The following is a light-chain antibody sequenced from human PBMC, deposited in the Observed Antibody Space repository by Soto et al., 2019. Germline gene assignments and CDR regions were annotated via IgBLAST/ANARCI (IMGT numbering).Light chain of an antibody. CDR1: SSDVGDYNY. CDR3: ASYTSSSTLV. J-gene: IGLJ2*01. CDR2: DVT. V-gene: IGLV2-14*03. Sequence: QSAQTQPASVSGSPGQSITSSCTGTSSDVGDYNYVSWYQQHPGKAPKLMIYDVTNRPSGVSNRFSGSKSGNTASLTISGLQAEDEADYYCASYTSSSTLVFGGETKLTVL.